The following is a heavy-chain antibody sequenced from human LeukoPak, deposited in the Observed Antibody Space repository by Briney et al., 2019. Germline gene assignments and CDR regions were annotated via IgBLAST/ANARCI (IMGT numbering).Heavy chain of an antibody. J-gene: IGHJ4*02. Sequence: GGSLRLSCAASGFTFSSYAMSWVRQVPGRGLEWVSAITGSGGSTYYADSVKGRFTISRDNSKNTLYLQMNSLRAEDTAVYYCARSGAGNSDYWGQGTLVTVSS. V-gene: IGHV3-23*01. CDR3: ARSGAGNSDY. D-gene: IGHD4-23*01. CDR1: GFTFSSYA. CDR2: ITGSGGST.